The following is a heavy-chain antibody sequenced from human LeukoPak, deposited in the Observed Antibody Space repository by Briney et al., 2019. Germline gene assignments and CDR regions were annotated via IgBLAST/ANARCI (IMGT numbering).Heavy chain of an antibody. CDR2: ISYDGGSE. CDR3: ARDLLAFGSGGRFWFALDL. J-gene: IGHJ3*01. Sequence: PGKSLRLSCVGSGFTFRSYAMHWVRQAPGKGLEWMAAISYDGGSESYADAVRGRFTISRDNSKNILSLQMINLTSGDTAFYYCARDLLAFGSGGRFWFALDLWGQGTWVTVSS. V-gene: IGHV3-30*03. D-gene: IGHD6-19*01. CDR1: GFTFRSYA.